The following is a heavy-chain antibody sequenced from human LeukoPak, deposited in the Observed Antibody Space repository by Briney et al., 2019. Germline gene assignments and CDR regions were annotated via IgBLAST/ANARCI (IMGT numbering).Heavy chain of an antibody. CDR3: AKRGVVIRVILVGFHKEAYYFDS. V-gene: IGHV3-23*01. Sequence: GGSLRLSCAVSGITLSNYAMSWVRQAPGKGLEWVAGISGSGGGTNYADSVKGRFTISRDNPKNTLYLQMNNLSADDAAVYFCAKRGVVIRVILVGFHKEAYYFDSWGQGALVTVSS. D-gene: IGHD3-10*01. CDR1: GITLSNYA. CDR2: ISGSGGGT. J-gene: IGHJ4*02.